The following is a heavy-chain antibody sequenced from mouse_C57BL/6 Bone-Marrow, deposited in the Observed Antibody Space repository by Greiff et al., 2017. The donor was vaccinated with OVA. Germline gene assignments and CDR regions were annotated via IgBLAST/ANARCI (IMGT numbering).Heavy chain of an antibody. CDR1: GFSLTSYG. J-gene: IGHJ4*01. CDR3: AKNGGGSSYEDAMDY. V-gene: IGHV2-5*01. Sequence: QVQLKESGPGLVQPSQSLSITCTVSGFSLTSYGVHWVRQSPGKGLEWLGVIWRGGSTDYNAAFMSRLSITTDNSKSQVFFKMNSLQADDTAIYYGAKNGGGSSYEDAMDYWGQGTSVTVSS. D-gene: IGHD1-1*01. CDR2: IWRGGST.